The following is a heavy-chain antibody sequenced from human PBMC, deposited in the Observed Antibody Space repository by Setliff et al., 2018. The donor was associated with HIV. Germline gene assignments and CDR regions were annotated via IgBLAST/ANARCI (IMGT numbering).Heavy chain of an antibody. CDR2: VSGRADST. CDR3: AKDMREWPGGANDY. J-gene: IGHJ4*02. D-gene: IGHD3-3*01. CDR1: GFSFSKYA. Sequence: GGSLRLSCITSGFSFSKYAMSWVRQAPGKGLEWVSSVSGRADSTYYAASVRGRFTTSRDNSNNLLYLEMNSLRAEDTAIYYCAKDMREWPGGANDYWGQGTLVTVSS. V-gene: IGHV3-23*01.